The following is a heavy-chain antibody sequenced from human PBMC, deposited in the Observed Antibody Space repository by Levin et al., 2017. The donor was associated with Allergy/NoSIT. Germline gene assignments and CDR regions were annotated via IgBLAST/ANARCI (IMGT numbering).Heavy chain of an antibody. V-gene: IGHV3-15*01. CDR2: IKSKTDGGTT. CDR1: GFTFSNAW. D-gene: IGHD6-19*01. CDR3: TTVVIAVAPPQDY. Sequence: SCAASGFTFSNAWMSWVRQAPGKGLEWVGRIKSKTDGGTTDYAAPVKGRFTISRDDSKNTLYLQMNSLKTEDTAVYYCTTVVIAVAPPQDYWGQGTLVTVSS. J-gene: IGHJ4*02.